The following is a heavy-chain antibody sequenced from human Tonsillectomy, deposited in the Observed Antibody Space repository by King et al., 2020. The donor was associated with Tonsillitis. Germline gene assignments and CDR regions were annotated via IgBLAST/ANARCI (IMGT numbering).Heavy chain of an antibody. V-gene: IGHV1-3*01. CDR1: GYTFTSYA. CDR3: ARGSPLEARYRGFDP. Sequence: VQLVQSGAEVKKPGASVKVSCKASGYTFTSYAMHWVRQATGQRLEWMGWINAGNGNTKYSQKFQSRVTITRDTSASTAYMELSSLRSEDTAVYYCARGSPLEARYRGFDPWGQGTLVTVSS. J-gene: IGHJ5*02. D-gene: IGHD3-16*02. CDR2: INAGNGNT.